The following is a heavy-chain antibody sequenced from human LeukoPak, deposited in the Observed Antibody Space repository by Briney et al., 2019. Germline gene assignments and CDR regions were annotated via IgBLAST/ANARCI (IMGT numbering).Heavy chain of an antibody. CDR3: ARVHYRYPVGFDY. V-gene: IGHV1-8*01. J-gene: IGHJ4*02. CDR1: GYTFTSYD. Sequence: ASVKVSCKASGYTFTSYDINWVRQATGQGLEWMGWMNPNSGNTGYAQKFQGRVTMTRDTSTSTVYMELSSLRSEDTAVYYCARVHYRYPVGFDYWGQGTLVTVSS. CDR2: MNPNSGNT. D-gene: IGHD3-16*02.